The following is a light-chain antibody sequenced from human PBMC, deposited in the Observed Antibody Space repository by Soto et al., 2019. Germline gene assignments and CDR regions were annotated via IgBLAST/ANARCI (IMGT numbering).Light chain of an antibody. CDR1: TGAVTSAYY. CDR3: LLSYGGSQV. J-gene: IGLJ2*01. Sequence: QTVVTQESSLTVSPGETVTLTCASSTGAVTSAYYPSWFQQKPGQAPRALIYSTDNKDSCTPARFSGSILGDKAALTVSGVQPEDEADYYGLLSYGGSQVFGGGTKVTVL. V-gene: IGLV7-43*01. CDR2: STD.